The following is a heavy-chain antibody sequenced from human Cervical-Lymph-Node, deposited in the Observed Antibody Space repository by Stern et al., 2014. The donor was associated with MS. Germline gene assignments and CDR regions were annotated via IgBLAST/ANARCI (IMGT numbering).Heavy chain of an antibody. D-gene: IGHD3-22*01. Sequence: QVQLVQSGSELKKPGASVKVSCKASGYTFNNNAVTWVRQAPGQGLEWMGWINTETGSPTYAQGFAGRLVFSLDASVSTAYLQITSLKADDAAVYCCARVSNSGYYADHWGQGTLVTVSS. J-gene: IGHJ4*02. V-gene: IGHV7-4-1*02. CDR1: GYTFNNNA. CDR2: INTETGSP. CDR3: ARVSNSGYYADH.